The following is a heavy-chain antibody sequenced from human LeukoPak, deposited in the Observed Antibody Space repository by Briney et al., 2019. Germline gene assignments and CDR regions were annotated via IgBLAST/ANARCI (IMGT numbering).Heavy chain of an antibody. D-gene: IGHD5-12*01. Sequence: SETLSLTCTVSGGSINSYYWSWIRQPPGKGLEWIGYISYSGSTNFNPSLRSRVTISVDTSKNYFSLKLISVTAADKAVYYCARHGGRGYSGYDMEYFQHWGQGTLVTVSS. CDR2: ISYSGST. CDR3: ARHGGRGYSGYDMEYFQH. V-gene: IGHV4-59*08. J-gene: IGHJ1*01. CDR1: GGSINSYY.